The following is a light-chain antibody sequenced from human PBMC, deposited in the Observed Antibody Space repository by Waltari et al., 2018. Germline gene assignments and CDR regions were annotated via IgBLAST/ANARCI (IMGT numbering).Light chain of an antibody. V-gene: IGLV1-44*01. CDR3: SSWDDSLKGPL. Sequence: QSVLTKPPSASGTPGQRATISCYGTSSNTGSNSVNWYQHLPGAAPQLLIYIDNQRPSGVPDRFSGSKSGSSATLAISGLQSEDEADYYCSSWDDSLKGPLFGGGTKLTVL. CDR1: SSNTGSNS. CDR2: IDN. J-gene: IGLJ3*02.